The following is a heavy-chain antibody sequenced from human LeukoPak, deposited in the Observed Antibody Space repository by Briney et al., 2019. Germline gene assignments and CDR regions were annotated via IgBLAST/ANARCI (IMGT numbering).Heavy chain of an antibody. Sequence: SETLSLSCAVYGGSFSGYYWSWIRQPPGKGLEWIGEINHSGSTNYNPSLKSRVTISVDTSKNQFSLKLSSVTAADTAVYYCARRPPRGYCSSTSCRSKDAFDIWGQGTMVTVSS. CDR1: GGSFSGYY. J-gene: IGHJ3*02. CDR2: INHSGST. V-gene: IGHV4-34*01. CDR3: ARRPPRGYCSSTSCRSKDAFDI. D-gene: IGHD2-2*01.